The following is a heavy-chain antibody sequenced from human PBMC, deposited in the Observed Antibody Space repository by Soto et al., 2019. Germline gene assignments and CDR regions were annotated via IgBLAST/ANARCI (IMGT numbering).Heavy chain of an antibody. D-gene: IGHD2-15*01. V-gene: IGHV3-30-3*01. Sequence: GGSLRLSCAASGFTFSSYAMHWVRQAPGKGLEWVAVISYDGSNKYYADSVKGRFTISRDNSKNTLYLQMNSLRAEGTAVYYCAREFGYCSGGSCPYYYYYGMDVWGQGTTVTVSS. CDR1: GFTFSSYA. CDR2: ISYDGSNK. CDR3: AREFGYCSGGSCPYYYYYGMDV. J-gene: IGHJ6*02.